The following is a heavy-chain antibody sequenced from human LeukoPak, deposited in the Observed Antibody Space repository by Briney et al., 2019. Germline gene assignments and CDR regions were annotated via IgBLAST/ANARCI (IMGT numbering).Heavy chain of an antibody. J-gene: IGHJ4*02. CDR2: INHSGST. Sequence: SETLSLTCAVYGGSFSGYYWSWIRQPPGKGLEWIGEINHSGSTNYNPPLKSRVTISVDTSKNQFSLKLSSVTAADTAVYYCARRRYCSSTSCYTRGGGYFDYWGQGTLVTVSS. D-gene: IGHD2-2*02. CDR3: ARRRYCSSTSCYTRGGGYFDY. CDR1: GGSFSGYY. V-gene: IGHV4-34*01.